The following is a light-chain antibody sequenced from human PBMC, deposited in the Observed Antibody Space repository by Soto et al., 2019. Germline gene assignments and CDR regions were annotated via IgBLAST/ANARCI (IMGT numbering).Light chain of an antibody. CDR3: QQYNSWPPIT. CDR2: AAS. Sequence: DIQMTQSPSSLSASVGDRVTITCRASQGISNYLAWYQQKPGKVPKLLIYAASTLQSGVPSRFSGSGSGTEFTLTISSLQSEDFVVYYCQQYNSWPPITFGQGTRLEIK. CDR1: QGISNY. J-gene: IGKJ5*01. V-gene: IGKV1-27*01.